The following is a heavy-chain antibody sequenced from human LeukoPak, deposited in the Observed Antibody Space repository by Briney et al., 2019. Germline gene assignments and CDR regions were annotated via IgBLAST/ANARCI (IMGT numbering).Heavy chain of an antibody. D-gene: IGHD1-20*01. CDR3: ARGLINGHDFDY. V-gene: IGHV1-2*04. CDR1: GYTFTGYY. J-gene: IGHJ4*02. Sequence: ASVNVSCKASGYTFTGYYMHWVRQVPGQGPEWMGWIHPISGDTNQAQKFQGWVTLTRDTSISTAYMDLSRLTSDDTAVYYCARGLINGHDFDYWGQGTLVTVSS. CDR2: IHPISGDT.